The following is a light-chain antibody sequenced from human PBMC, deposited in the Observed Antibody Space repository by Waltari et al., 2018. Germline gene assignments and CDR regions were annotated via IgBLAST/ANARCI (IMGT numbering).Light chain of an antibody. Sequence: QSVLTQPPSVSGAPGQTVTIACAGSHSNLGAGFDLFWYRQFPGTAPRLLMFGNNNRPSGPPARFSVSKSGTSASLAITGLQNEDEADYYCQSYDSTLSGWVFGGGTKLTVL. CDR2: GNN. CDR3: QSYDSTLSGWV. V-gene: IGLV1-40*01. J-gene: IGLJ3*02. CDR1: HSNLGAGFD.